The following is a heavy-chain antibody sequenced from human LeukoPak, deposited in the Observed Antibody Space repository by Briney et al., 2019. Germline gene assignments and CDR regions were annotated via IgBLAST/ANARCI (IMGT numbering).Heavy chain of an antibody. Sequence: GRSLRLSCAASGFTFDDYGMSWVRQAPGKVLEWVSGINWNGGSTGYADSVKGRFTISRDNAKNSLYLQMNSLRAEDTALYYCARRNDYYYYYMDVWGKGTTVTVSS. V-gene: IGHV3-20*04. J-gene: IGHJ6*03. CDR1: GFTFDDYG. CDR2: INWNGGST. CDR3: ARRNDYYYYYMDV.